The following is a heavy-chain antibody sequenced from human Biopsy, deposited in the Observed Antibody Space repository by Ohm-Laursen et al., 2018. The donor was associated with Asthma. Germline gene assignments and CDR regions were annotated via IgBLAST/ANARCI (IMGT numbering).Heavy chain of an antibody. J-gene: IGHJ6*02. D-gene: IGHD6-19*01. CDR2: IMTVFGKT. CDR1: GGTFSTFG. V-gene: IGHV1-69*13. Sequence: SVKVSCKASGGTFSTFGISWVRQAPGQGLEWLGGIMTVFGKTNYAQKFQGRVTITADESTSTAYMEVTSLRSEDTAIYYCARCQVGYSSGWSLLLKKIYYSGMDVWGQGTAVTVSS. CDR3: ARCQVGYSSGWSLLLKKIYYSGMDV.